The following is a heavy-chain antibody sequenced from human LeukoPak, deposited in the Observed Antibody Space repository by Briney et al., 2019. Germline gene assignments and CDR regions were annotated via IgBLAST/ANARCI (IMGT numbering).Heavy chain of an antibody. V-gene: IGHV3-48*01. CDR2: IDARSGIT. CDR3: ARTYDFGRGPPGDAFDN. J-gene: IGHJ3*02. D-gene: IGHD3-3*01. Sequence: GGSLRLSCAASGFTFTIYGLNWVRQAPGKGPEWVSYIDARSGITYYADSVQGRFTLSRDNARESVFLQMDSLRVDDTAVYYCARTYDFGRGPPGDAFDNWGPGTWVIVSS. CDR1: GFTFTIYG.